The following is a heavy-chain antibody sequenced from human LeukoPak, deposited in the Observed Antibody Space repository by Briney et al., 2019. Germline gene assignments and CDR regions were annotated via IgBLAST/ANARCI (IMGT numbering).Heavy chain of an antibody. CDR1: GDTFTGYY. V-gene: IGHV1-2*02. J-gene: IGHJ4*02. CDR2: INPNSGGT. Sequence: GASVKVSCKASGDTFTGYYMHWVRQAPGQGLEWMGWINPNSGGTNYAQRFQGRVTMTRDTSISTAYMELSMLRSDDTAVYYCATSRGPMLVVALGYWGQGTLVTVSS. CDR3: ATSRGPMLVVALGY. D-gene: IGHD2-15*01.